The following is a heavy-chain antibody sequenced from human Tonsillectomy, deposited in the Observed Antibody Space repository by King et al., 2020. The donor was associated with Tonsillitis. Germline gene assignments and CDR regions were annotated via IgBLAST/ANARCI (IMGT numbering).Heavy chain of an antibody. V-gene: IGHV3-49*04. CDR3: TRGNYDFWSGYYTGYFDY. CDR2: IRSKGYGGTT. CDR1: GFTLGDYA. Sequence: VQLVESGGGLVQPGRSLRLSCTASGFTLGDYAMSWVRQAPGKGLEWVGFIRSKGYGGTTEYAASVKGRFTISRDDSKSIAYLQVNSLKTEDTAVYYCTRGNYDFWSGYYTGYFDYWGQGALVTVSS. D-gene: IGHD3-3*01. J-gene: IGHJ4*02.